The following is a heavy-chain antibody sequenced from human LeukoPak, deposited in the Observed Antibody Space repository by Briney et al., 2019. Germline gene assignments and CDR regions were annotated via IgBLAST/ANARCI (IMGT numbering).Heavy chain of an antibody. D-gene: IGHD3-3*01. CDR3: ARDFYDGDYFDY. Sequence: GGSLRLSCAASGFTFSSYWMHWVRQAPGKGLVWVSRVNSDGSSTTYADSVKGRFTISRDNSKNTLYLQMNSLRAEDTAVYYCARDFYDGDYFDYWGQGTLVTVSS. CDR2: VNSDGSST. CDR1: GFTFSSYW. V-gene: IGHV3-74*01. J-gene: IGHJ4*02.